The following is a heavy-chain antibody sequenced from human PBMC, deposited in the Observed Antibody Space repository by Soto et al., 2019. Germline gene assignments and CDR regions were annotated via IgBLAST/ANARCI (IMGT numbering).Heavy chain of an antibody. CDR3: AXXXXGRMDD. V-gene: IGHV1-69*02. CDR2: IIPILGET. J-gene: IGHJ6*02. Sequence: QVQLVQSGAEVKKPGSSVRVSCKASGTIFSSYTISWVRQAPGQGLEWMGRIIPILGETNSAQKFQGRVTLTADKSTXXXXXXXXXXXXXXXXXXXXAXXXXGRMDDWGQGTTVTVSS. CDR1: GTIFSSYT.